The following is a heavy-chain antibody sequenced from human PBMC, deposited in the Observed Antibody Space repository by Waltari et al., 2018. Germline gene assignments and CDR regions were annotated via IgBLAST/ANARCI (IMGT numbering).Heavy chain of an antibody. Sequence: QVQLVQSGAEVTKPGASVKVSCKASGYAFTSSGISWVRQAPGQGLEWMGWISAYNGNTNYAQKLQGRVTMTTDTSTRTAYMELRSLRSADTAVYYCARDLGPAAPRTSAYWGQGTLVTVSS. CDR1: GYAFTSSG. J-gene: IGHJ4*02. D-gene: IGHD6-13*01. CDR3: ARDLGPAAPRTSAY. V-gene: IGHV1-18*01. CDR2: ISAYNGNT.